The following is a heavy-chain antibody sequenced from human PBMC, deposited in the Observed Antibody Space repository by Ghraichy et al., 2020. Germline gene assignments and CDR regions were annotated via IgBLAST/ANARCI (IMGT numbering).Heavy chain of an antibody. CDR2: ISSSSSTI. J-gene: IGHJ4*02. Sequence: LSLTCAASGFTFSDYHMTWVRQAPGKGLEWISYISSSSSTIKYADSVKGRFTISRDNAKNSLYLQMNSLRAEDTAVYYCARDKADYGDYEGSDYWGQGTLVTVSS. D-gene: IGHD4-17*01. CDR1: GFTFSDYH. CDR3: ARDKADYGDYEGSDY. V-gene: IGHV3-11*01.